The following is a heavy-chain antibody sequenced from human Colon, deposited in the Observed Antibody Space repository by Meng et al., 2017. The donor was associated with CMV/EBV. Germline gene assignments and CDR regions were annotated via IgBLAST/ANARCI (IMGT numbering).Heavy chain of an antibody. J-gene: IGHJ4*02. D-gene: IGHD6-6*01. CDR2: IYSGGGT. V-gene: IGHV3-66*02. Sequence: GESLKISCAASGFTVSSNYMSWVRQAPGKGLEWVSVIYSGGGTYYADSVKGRFTISRDNSKNTLYLQMNSLRAEDTAVYYCARKVYSSSIDIWGQGTLVTVSS. CDR3: ARKVYSSSIDI. CDR1: GFTVSSNY.